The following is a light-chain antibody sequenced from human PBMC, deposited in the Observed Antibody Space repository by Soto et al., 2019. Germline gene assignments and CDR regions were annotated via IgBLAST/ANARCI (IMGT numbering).Light chain of an antibody. V-gene: IGKV3-20*01. Sequence: ETVLTQSPGTLSLSPGERATLTCRASQTIRSTYLAWYRQTPGQAPRLLIYGASNRATGIADRFSGSGSGTDFTLIISRLEPEDFALYYCLQYGSSPWTFGQGTKVEIK. CDR1: QTIRSTY. CDR3: LQYGSSPWT. J-gene: IGKJ1*01. CDR2: GAS.